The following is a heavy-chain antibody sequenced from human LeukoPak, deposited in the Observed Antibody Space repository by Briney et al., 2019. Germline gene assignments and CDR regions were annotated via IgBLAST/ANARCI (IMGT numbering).Heavy chain of an antibody. CDR1: GFTFSSYA. CDR3: ARGEYSSSFGRDV. Sequence: GRSLRLSCAASGFTFSSYAVHWVRQAPGKGLEWVAVISYDGSNKYYADSVKGRFTISRDNSKNTLYLQMNSLRAEDTAVYYCARGEYSSSFGRDVWGQGTTVTVSS. D-gene: IGHD6-6*01. CDR2: ISYDGSNK. J-gene: IGHJ6*02. V-gene: IGHV3-30-3*01.